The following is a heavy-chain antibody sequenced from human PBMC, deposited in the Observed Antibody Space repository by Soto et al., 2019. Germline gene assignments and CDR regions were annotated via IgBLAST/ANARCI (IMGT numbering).Heavy chain of an antibody. CDR2: MNPNSGNT. CDR3: ARDPSVDYYYGMDV. Sequence: QVQLVQSGAEVKKPGASVKVSCKASGYTFTSYDINWVRQATGQGLEWMGWMNPNSGNTGYAQKFQGRVTMTRHTSISTAYMELSSLRSEDTAVYYCARDPSVDYYYGMDVWGQVTKVTVAS. V-gene: IGHV1-8*01. J-gene: IGHJ6*02. CDR1: GYTFTSYD.